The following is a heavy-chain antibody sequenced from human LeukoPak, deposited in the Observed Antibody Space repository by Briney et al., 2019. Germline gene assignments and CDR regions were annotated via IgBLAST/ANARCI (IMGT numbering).Heavy chain of an antibody. D-gene: IGHD2-21*02. J-gene: IGHJ5*02. Sequence: PGGSLRLSCIAPEFTFSSYGMHWVRQAPGKGLERVAVISSDGTTKYYADSVRGRFTISRDNSKSTVFLQMNSLRPEDTALYYCAKAACGGDCYSGWFDPWGQGTLVTVSS. CDR1: EFTFSSYG. CDR2: ISSDGTTK. CDR3: AKAACGGDCYSGWFDP. V-gene: IGHV3-30*18.